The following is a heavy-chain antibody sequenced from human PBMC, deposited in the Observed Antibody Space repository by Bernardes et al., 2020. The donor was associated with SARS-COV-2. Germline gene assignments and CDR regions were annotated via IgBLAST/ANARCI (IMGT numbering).Heavy chain of an antibody. D-gene: IGHD5-12*01. V-gene: IGHV5-51*01. CDR2: IYPGDSDT. J-gene: IGHJ6*02. CDR1: GYSFTSYW. CDR3: ARHSIRDGYNFHYYYGMDV. Sequence: GESLKISCKGSGYSFTSYWIGWVRQMPGKGLEWMGIIYPGDSDTRYSPSFQGQVTISADKSISTAYLQWSSLKASDTAMYYCARHSIRDGYNFHYYYGMDVWGQGTTVTVSS.